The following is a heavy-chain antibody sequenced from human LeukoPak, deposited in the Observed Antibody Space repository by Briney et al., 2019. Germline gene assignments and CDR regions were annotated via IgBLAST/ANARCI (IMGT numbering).Heavy chain of an antibody. CDR2: ISGSGGST. Sequence: GGTLRLSCAASGFTFSSYGMSWVRQAPGKGLEWVSAISGSGGSTYSADSVKGRFTISRDNSKNTLYLQMNSLRAEDTAIYYCAKGAFEQWLVQVIPFDYWGQGTLVTVSS. CDR3: AKGAFEQWLVQVIPFDY. D-gene: IGHD6-19*01. CDR1: GFTFSSYG. V-gene: IGHV3-23*01. J-gene: IGHJ4*02.